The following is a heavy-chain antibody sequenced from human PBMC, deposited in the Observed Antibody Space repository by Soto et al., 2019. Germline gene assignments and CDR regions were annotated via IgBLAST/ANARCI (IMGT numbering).Heavy chain of an antibody. CDR1: GDSITGGTYY. CDR2: MYYSGSA. V-gene: IGHV4-31*03. D-gene: IGHD1-26*01. J-gene: IGHJ5*02. CDR3: ARETAYVGRQDFDP. Sequence: QVQLQESGAGLVKPSQTLSLTCTVAGDSITGGTYYWTWIRKFPGKCLEWIGYMYYSGSAYYNPSLNSRVSISGDTSKNQFSLSLTYVTAADTAVYFCARETAYVGRQDFDPWGQGILVTVSA.